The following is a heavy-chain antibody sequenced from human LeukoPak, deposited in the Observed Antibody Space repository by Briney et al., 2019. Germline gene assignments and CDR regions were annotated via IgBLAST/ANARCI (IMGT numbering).Heavy chain of an antibody. Sequence: PGGSLRLSCAASGFTFSSYWMHWVRQAPGKGLVWVSRINGDGSSTSYADSVKGRFTISRDNAKNTLYLQMNSLRAEDTAVYYCARGSHTTMIVVVITEYWGQGTLVTVSS. CDR1: GFTFSSYW. J-gene: IGHJ4*02. V-gene: IGHV3-74*01. CDR3: ARGSHTTMIVVVITEY. D-gene: IGHD3-22*01. CDR2: INGDGSST.